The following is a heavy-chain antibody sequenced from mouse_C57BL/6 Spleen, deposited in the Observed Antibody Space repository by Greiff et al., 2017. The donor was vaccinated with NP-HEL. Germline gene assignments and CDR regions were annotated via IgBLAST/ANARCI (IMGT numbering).Heavy chain of an antibody. D-gene: IGHD2-2*01. CDR2: IYPGSGST. CDR3: ARGGDDPFAY. CDR1: GYTFTSYC. Sequence: QVQLQQPGAELARPGASVKLSCKASGYTFTSYCISWVKQRTGQGLEWIGDIYPGSGSTYYNETFKGKATLTVDKSSSTAYMQLRSLTSEDSAVYYCARGGDDPFAYWGQGTLVTVSA. J-gene: IGHJ3*01. V-gene: IGHV1-81*01.